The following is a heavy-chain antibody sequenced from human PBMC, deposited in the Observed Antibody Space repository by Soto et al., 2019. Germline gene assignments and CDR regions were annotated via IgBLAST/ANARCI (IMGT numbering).Heavy chain of an antibody. CDR1: GFTFSNYA. CDR3: AKSPLYRWPAPYFDY. V-gene: IGHV3-23*01. Sequence: GGSLRFSCAASGFTFSNYAMSWVRQAPGMGLEWVPTLGVRSTYYADSVKGRFTISRDNSNNALYLQMNSLRVGDTAVYYCAKSPLYRWPAPYFDYWGQGTLVTVSS. J-gene: IGHJ4*02. CDR2: LGVRST. D-gene: IGHD6-19*01.